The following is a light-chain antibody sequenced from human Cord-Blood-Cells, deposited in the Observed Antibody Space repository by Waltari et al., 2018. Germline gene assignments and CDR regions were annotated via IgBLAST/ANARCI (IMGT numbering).Light chain of an antibody. CDR2: WAS. V-gene: IGKV4-1*01. J-gene: IGKJ2*03. Sequence: GERATINCKSSQSVLYSSNNKNYLAWYQQKPGQPPKLLIYWASTRESGVPDRFSGSGSGTDFTLTISSLQAEDVAVYYCQQYYSTPYSFGQGTKLEIK. CDR3: QQYYSTPYS. CDR1: QSVLYSSNNKNY.